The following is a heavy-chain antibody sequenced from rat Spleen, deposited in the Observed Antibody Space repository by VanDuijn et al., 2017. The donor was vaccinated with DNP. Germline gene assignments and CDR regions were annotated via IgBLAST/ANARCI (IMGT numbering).Heavy chain of an antibody. V-gene: IGHV2-27*01. CDR1: GFSLTNYH. CDR3: ARDSGIEAD. D-gene: IGHD1-11*01. J-gene: IGHJ3*01. Sequence: QVQLKESGPGLVQPSQTLSLTCSVSGFSLTNYHVHWVRQPPGKGLEWMGRIQSGGKTDYNSPFKSRLSITRDTSKSQVFLKMTSVRTEDTAMYFCARDSGIEADWGQSTRVTVSS. CDR2: IQSGGKT.